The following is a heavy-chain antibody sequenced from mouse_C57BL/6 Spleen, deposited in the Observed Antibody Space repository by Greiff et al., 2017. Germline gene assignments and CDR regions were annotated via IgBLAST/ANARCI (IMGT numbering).Heavy chain of an antibody. V-gene: IGHV5-15*04. Sequence: EVKLVESGGGLVQPGGSLKLSCAASGFTFSDYGMAWVRQAPRKGPEWVAFISNLAYSIYYADTVTGRFTISRENAKNTLYLEMSSLRSEDTAMYYCASQGYGSSYYYAMDYWGQGTSVTVSS. CDR1: GFTFSDYG. CDR3: ASQGYGSSYYYAMDY. CDR2: ISNLAYSI. J-gene: IGHJ4*01. D-gene: IGHD1-1*01.